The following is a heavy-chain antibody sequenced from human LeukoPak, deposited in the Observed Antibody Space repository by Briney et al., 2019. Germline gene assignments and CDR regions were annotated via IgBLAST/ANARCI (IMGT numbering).Heavy chain of an antibody. CDR3: ARGDRITMVRGVYDIDY. D-gene: IGHD3-10*01. CDR2: MNPNSGNT. Sequence: GASVKVSCKASGYTFTSYDINWVRQATGQGLEWMGWMNPNSGNTGYAQKFQGRVTMTRNTSISTAYMELSSLRSEDTAVYYCARGDRITMVRGVYDIDYWGQGTPVTVSS. CDR1: GYTFTSYD. V-gene: IGHV1-8*01. J-gene: IGHJ4*02.